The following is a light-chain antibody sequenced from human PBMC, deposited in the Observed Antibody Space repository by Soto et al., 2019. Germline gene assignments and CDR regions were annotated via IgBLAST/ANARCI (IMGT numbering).Light chain of an antibody. CDR3: CSYAGSGTFV. CDR2: EGS. J-gene: IGLJ1*01. Sequence: QSVLTQPASVSGSPGQSITISCTGTSSDVGSYNLVSWYQQHPGKAPKLMIYEGSKRPSGVSNRFSASKSGNTASLTISGLQAEDEADYYCCSYAGSGTFVFGTGTKVTVL. CDR1: SSDVGSYNL. V-gene: IGLV2-23*01.